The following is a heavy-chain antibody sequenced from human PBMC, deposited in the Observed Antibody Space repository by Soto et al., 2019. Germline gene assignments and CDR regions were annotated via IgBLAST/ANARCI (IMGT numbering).Heavy chain of an antibody. CDR3: AKEWSDARTREKCGLVNY. CDR1: GFTFSTYA. Sequence: QLLESGGDLAQPGGSLRLSCAASGFTFSTYAMTWVRQAPGKGLEWVSTISSSGTSTYYADSVEGRFTISRDNSKNTLYLQMNSRRSEDTAVYYCAKEWSDARTREKCGLVNYWGQGTLVTVSS. CDR2: ISSSGTST. V-gene: IGHV3-23*01. J-gene: IGHJ4*02. D-gene: IGHD2-8*01.